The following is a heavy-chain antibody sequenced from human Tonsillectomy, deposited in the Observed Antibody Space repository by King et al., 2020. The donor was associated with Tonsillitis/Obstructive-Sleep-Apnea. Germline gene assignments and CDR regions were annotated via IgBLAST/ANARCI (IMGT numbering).Heavy chain of an antibody. CDR1: VYTFTTYC. Sequence: QLVQSGAEVKKPGASVKVSCKASVYTFTTYCIHWVRQAPGQGLEWMGMINPSGGGTSYAQKFQGRVTMTRGTSTSAVYMELSSLRSEDTAVYYCARTGPYSFSSWFDYWGQGTLVTVSS. J-gene: IGHJ4*02. CDR3: ARTGPYSFSSWFDY. D-gene: IGHD6-6*01. V-gene: IGHV1-46*01. CDR2: INPSGGGT.